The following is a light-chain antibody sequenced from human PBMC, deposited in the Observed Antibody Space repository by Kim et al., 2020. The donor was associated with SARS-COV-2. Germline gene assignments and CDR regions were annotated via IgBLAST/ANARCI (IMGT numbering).Light chain of an antibody. Sequence: PGQSVTSSCTGSSSDIGAYENVSWYQQHPGKAPKLMFSEVSKRSSGVPDRFSGSKSGNTASLTVSGLQAEDEADYYCCSYARTSYVFGTGTKVTVL. CDR3: CSYARTSYV. CDR1: SSDIGAYEN. J-gene: IGLJ1*01. CDR2: EVS. V-gene: IGLV2-8*01.